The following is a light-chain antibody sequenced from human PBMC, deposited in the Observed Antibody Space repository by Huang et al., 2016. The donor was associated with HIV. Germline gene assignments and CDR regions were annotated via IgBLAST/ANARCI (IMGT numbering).Light chain of an antibody. Sequence: EIVLTQSPATLALSPGERATLSCRASQSVSSYLAWYQQQPGQAPRLLIYDASNRATGIPARFSGSGSGTDFTLTISSLEPEDFAVYYCQHRSNWPPITFGPGTKIDIK. V-gene: IGKV3-11*01. CDR1: QSVSSY. J-gene: IGKJ3*01. CDR2: DAS. CDR3: QHRSNWPPIT.